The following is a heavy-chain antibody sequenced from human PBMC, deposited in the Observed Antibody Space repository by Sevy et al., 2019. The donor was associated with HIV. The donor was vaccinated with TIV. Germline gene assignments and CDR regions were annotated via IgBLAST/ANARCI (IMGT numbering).Heavy chain of an antibody. V-gene: IGHV3-7*01. CDR1: GFTFTDHW. Sequence: GESLKISCVASGFTFTDHWMTWLRQAPGKGLEWVANIKPDGSEIYYVASVKGRFTISRDNAKNSLYLQMNSLREEDTAVYYCARPGSGWFEFDSWGQGTLVTVSS. CDR2: IKPDGSEI. D-gene: IGHD6-19*01. J-gene: IGHJ4*02. CDR3: ARPGSGWFEFDS.